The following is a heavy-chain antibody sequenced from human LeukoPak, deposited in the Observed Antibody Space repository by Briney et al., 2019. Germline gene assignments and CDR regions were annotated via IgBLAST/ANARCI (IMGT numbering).Heavy chain of an antibody. CDR2: IYRNGGST. Sequence: RTGGSLRLSCAASGFTFDDYGMSWVRQAPGKGLEWVSGIYRNGGSTGYADSVKGRSTISRDNAKNSLYLQMNSLRAEDTALYYCARGGITIFGVVITPDYWGQGTLVTVSS. V-gene: IGHV3-20*04. J-gene: IGHJ4*02. CDR1: GFTFDDYG. CDR3: ARGGITIFGVVITPDY. D-gene: IGHD3-3*01.